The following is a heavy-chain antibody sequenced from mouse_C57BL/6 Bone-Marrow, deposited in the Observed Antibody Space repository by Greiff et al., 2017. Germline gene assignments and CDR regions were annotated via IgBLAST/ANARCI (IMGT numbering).Heavy chain of an antibody. V-gene: IGHV1-69*01. J-gene: IGHJ1*03. D-gene: IGHD1-1*01. CDR2: IDPSDSYT. Sequence: QVQLKQPGAELVMPGASVKLSCKASGYTFTSYWMHWVKQRPGQGLEWIGEIDPSDSYTNYNQKLKGKSTLNVDKSYSTAYMQLSSLTSEDSAVYYCARDPLITTVVAKGWYFDVWGTGTTVTVSS. CDR1: GYTFTSYW. CDR3: ARDPLITTVVAKGWYFDV.